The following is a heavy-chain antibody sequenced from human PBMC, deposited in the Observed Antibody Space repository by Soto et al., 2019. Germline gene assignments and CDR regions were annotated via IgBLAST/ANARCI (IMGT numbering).Heavy chain of an antibody. CDR2: ISPMYGTT. J-gene: IGHJ4*02. CDR3: ARIGTLDWIDDY. Sequence: QVQLVQSGAEVKKPGSSVKVSCKASGGTFRSYVTSWVRQAPGQGLEWLGGISPMYGTTYYAQTFQGRVTISADESTSTAFMELSSLRSEDTAVYYCARIGTLDWIDDYWGQGTLVTFAS. D-gene: IGHD1-1*01. V-gene: IGHV1-69*12. CDR1: GGTFRSYV.